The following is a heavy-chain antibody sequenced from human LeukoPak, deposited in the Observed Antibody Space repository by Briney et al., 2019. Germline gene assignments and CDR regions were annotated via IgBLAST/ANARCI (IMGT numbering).Heavy chain of an antibody. J-gene: IGHJ4*02. CDR2: ISSSGSTI. Sequence: TGGSLRLSCAASGFTFSDYYMSWIRQAPGKGLEWVSYISSSGSTIYYADSVKGRFTISRDNAKNSLYLQMNSLRAEDTAVYYCARGPARWLQFTYFDYWGQGTLVTVSS. V-gene: IGHV3-11*01. CDR3: ARGPARWLQFTYFDY. D-gene: IGHD5-24*01. CDR1: GFTFSDYY.